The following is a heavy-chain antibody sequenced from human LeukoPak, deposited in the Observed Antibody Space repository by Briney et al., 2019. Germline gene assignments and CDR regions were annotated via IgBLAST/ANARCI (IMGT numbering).Heavy chain of an antibody. V-gene: IGHV3-23*01. CDR2: ISSTGGTT. CDR1: GITFSSYG. Sequence: GGTLRLSCAASGITFSSYGMSWVRQAPGKGLEWVSSISSTGGTTYYADSVKGRFTISRDNSKNTLYLQMNSLRAEDTAVYYCAKAYSSGWYDHWYFDLWGRGTLVTVPS. D-gene: IGHD6-19*01. J-gene: IGHJ2*01. CDR3: AKAYSSGWYDHWYFDL.